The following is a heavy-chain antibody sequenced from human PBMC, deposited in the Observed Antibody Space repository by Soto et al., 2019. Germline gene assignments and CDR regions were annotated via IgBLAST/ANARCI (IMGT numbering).Heavy chain of an antibody. CDR1: GASVSSNSAA. CDR2: TYYRSKWYN. CDR3: ARNQSVLMCRDKATNNIAFDT. V-gene: IGHV6-1*01. J-gene: IGHJ3*02. D-gene: IGHD2-15*01. Sequence: SQTLSLTCAISGASVSSNSAAWNWIRQSPSRGLEWLGRTYYRSKWYNDYAVSVKSRITINPDTSKNQFSLQLNSVTPEDTAVYYCARNQSVLMCRDKATNNIAFDTWGEGTMVT.